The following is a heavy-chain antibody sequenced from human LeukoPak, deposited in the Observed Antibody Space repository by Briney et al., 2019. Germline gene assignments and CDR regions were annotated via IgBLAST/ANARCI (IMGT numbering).Heavy chain of an antibody. V-gene: IGHV3-64*01. D-gene: IGHD3-10*01. Sequence: GSLRLSCAASGFTFSSYAMHWVRQAPGKGLEYVSAISSNGGSTYYANSAKGRFTISRDNSKNTLYLQMGSLRAEDTAVYYCAKPYYYGSRSYMDYWGQGTLVTVSS. CDR1: GFTFSSYA. CDR2: ISSNGGST. CDR3: AKPYYYGSRSYMDY. J-gene: IGHJ4*02.